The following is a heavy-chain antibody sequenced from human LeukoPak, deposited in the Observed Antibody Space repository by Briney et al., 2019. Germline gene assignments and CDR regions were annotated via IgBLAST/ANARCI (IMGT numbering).Heavy chain of an antibody. CDR2: ISYDGSNK. J-gene: IGHJ4*02. Sequence: GGSLRLSCAASGFTFSSYAMHWVRQAPGKGLEWVAVISYDGSNKYYADSVKGRFTISRDNSKSTLYLQMNGLRAEDTAVYYCARDVRRRAVAGTFDYWGQGTLATVSS. V-gene: IGHV3-30-3*01. CDR1: GFTFSSYA. CDR3: ARDVRRRAVAGTFDY. D-gene: IGHD6-19*01.